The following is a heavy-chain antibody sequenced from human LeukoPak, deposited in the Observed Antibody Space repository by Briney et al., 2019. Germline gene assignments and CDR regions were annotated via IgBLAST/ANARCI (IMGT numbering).Heavy chain of an antibody. CDR3: ARASYTIPDY. J-gene: IGHJ4*02. Sequence: SQTLSLTCAISGDSLSSNSAAWNCIRQSPSRGLEWLGRTYYRSKWYGDYAVSVKSRITIDPDTSKNQFSLQLNSVTPEDTAVYCCARASYTIPDYWGQGTLVTVSS. CDR2: TYYRSKWYG. CDR1: GDSLSSNSAA. D-gene: IGHD2-2*02. V-gene: IGHV6-1*01.